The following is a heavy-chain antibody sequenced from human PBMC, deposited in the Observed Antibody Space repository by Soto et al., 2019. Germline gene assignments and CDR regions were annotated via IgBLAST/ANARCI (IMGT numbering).Heavy chain of an antibody. J-gene: IGHJ4*02. CDR2: IYHSGGT. Sequence: SEPLSFTXAPSGGSITSSNWGSWVRQPPGNGLGWIGEIYHSGGTTYHPPLKSRVTTSVDKPKKHFSLKLSSVTPADAAVYYSARVTASIAALFDYWGQETLVTVSS. D-gene: IGHD6-25*01. V-gene: IGHV4-4*02. CDR3: ARVTASIAALFDY. CDR1: GGSITSSNW.